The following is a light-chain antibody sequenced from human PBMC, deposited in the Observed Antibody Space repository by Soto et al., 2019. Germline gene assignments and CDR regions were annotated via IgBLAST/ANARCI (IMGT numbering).Light chain of an antibody. Sequence: EIVMTQSPGTLSVSPGERATLSCRTSQSVSTNLAWYQQKPSQAPRLLIYGASTRATGIPARFSGSGSGTEFTLTISSLQSEDFAVYYCQHYSNWPPWTFGQGTKVDIK. CDR1: QSVSTN. J-gene: IGKJ1*01. CDR2: GAS. CDR3: QHYSNWPPWT. V-gene: IGKV3-15*01.